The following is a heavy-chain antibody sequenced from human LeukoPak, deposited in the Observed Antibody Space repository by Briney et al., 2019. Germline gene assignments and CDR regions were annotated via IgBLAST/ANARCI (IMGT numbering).Heavy chain of an antibody. CDR2: INPNSGGT. D-gene: IGHD1-26*01. V-gene: IGHV1-2*02. Sequence: ASVKVSCKASGYTFTGYYMHWVRQAPGQGREWMGWINPNSGGTNYAQKFQGRVTMTRDTSISTAYMELSRLRSDDTAVYYCARVKVGATIYYFDYWGQGTLATVSS. J-gene: IGHJ4*02. CDR1: GYTFTGYY. CDR3: ARVKVGATIYYFDY.